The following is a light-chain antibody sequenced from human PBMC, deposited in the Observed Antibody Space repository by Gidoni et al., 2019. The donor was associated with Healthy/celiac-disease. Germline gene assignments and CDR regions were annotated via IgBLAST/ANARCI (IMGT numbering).Light chain of an antibody. CDR3: QQRSNWPPSLT. CDR2: DPS. CDR1: QSVSSY. Sequence: DIVLTQSPATLSLSPGERATLSCRASQSVSSYLAWYQQKPGQDPRLLIYDPSNRATGIPARFSGSGSGTDFTLTISSLEPEDFAVYYCQQRSNWPPSLTFGGGTKVEIK. J-gene: IGKJ4*01. V-gene: IGKV3-11*01.